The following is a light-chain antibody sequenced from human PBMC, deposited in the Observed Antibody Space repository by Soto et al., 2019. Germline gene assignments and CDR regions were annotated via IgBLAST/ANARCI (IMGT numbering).Light chain of an antibody. CDR1: QGISSY. V-gene: IGKV1-9*01. J-gene: IGKJ5*01. Sequence: DIQMTQSPSSLSASVVDRFTITFLASQGISSYLAWYQQKPGKAPKLLIYAASTLQSGVPSRFSGSGSGTDFTLTISSLEPEDFAVYYCQQRSSWPITFGQGTRLEIK. CDR3: QQRSSWPIT. CDR2: AAS.